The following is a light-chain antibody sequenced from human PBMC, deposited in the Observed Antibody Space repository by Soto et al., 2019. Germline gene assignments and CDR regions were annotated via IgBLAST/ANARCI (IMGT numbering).Light chain of an antibody. V-gene: IGLV2-23*03. J-gene: IGLJ3*02. CDR1: SSDVGSYNL. CDR3: CSYTGSSTFWV. Sequence: QSALTQPASVSGSPGQSITISCTGTSSDVGSYNLVSWYQQHPGKAPKLMIYEGSQRPSGVSSRFSGSKSGNTASLTISGLHAEDEADYYCCSYTGSSTFWVFGGGTKLTVL. CDR2: EGS.